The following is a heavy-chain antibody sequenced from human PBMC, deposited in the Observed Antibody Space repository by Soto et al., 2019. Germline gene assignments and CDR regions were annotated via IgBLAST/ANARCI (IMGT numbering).Heavy chain of an antibody. CDR1: GGSFSSYD. J-gene: IGHJ4*01. CDR2: IWYNGSTK. CDR3: TTDRYTITLYYFLY. Sequence: AESLRLTCAASGGSFSSYDLRWIRQAPGKGLEWVADIWYNGSTKYNADPVKGRFNISSENSTNTLYLQMNSLRAEDTAVYYSTTDRYTITLYYFLYWA. V-gene: IGHV3-33*01. D-gene: IGHD1-20*01.